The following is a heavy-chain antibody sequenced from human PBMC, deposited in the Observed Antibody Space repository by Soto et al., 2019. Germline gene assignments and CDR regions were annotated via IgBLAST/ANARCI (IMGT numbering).Heavy chain of an antibody. CDR1: GGSISSYY. J-gene: IGHJ6*02. V-gene: IGHV4-4*07. CDR2: IDTSGTT. CDR3: ARGPRGYVYYHGMDV. D-gene: IGHD3-10*01. Sequence: TLSLTCTVSGGSISSYYCSWIRQAAGKGLEWIGRIDTSGTTNYNPALKSRVTMSVDASKNQFSLNLSSVTAADTAVYYCARGPRGYVYYHGMDVWGQGTTVTVSS.